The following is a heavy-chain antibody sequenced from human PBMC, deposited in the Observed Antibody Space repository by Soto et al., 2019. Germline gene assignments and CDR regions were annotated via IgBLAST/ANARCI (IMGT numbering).Heavy chain of an antibody. CDR2: IYYSGRT. Sequence: SETLSLTCTFSGGSISSGGYYWRWIRQHPGKGPEWIGYIYYSGRTYYNPSLKSRVTISVDTSKNQFSLKLSYVTAAETAVYYGARHYGYEGFDYWGQGTLVTVSS. V-gene: IGHV4-39*01. D-gene: IGHD5-18*01. CDR3: ARHYGYEGFDY. CDR1: GGSISSGGYY. J-gene: IGHJ4*02.